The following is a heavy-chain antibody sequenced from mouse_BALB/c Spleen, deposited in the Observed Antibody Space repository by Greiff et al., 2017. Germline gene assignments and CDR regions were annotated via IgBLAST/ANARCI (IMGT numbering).Heavy chain of an antibody. CDR3: ARSCDGLYYYAMDY. Sequence: EVMLVESGGGLVQPGGSRKLSCAASGFTFSSFGMHWVRQAPEKGLEWVAYISSGSSTIYYADTVKGRFTISRDNPKNTLFLQMTSLRSEDTAMYYCARSCDGLYYYAMDYWGQGTSVTVSS. V-gene: IGHV5-17*02. J-gene: IGHJ4*01. D-gene: IGHD2-3*01. CDR1: GFTFSSFG. CDR2: ISSGSSTI.